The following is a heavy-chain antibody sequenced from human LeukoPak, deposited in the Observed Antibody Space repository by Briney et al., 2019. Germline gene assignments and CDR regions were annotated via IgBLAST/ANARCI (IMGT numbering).Heavy chain of an antibody. Sequence: ASVKVSCKASGYSFTDYYMHWGRQAPGQGLEWMGWINPNSGGTNYAQKFQGRVTMTRDTSINTVYMELSRLTSDDTAVYYCARGEYNYGRDWFDPWGQGTLVTVSS. CDR1: GYSFTDYY. CDR3: ARGEYNYGRDWFDP. V-gene: IGHV1-2*02. D-gene: IGHD5-18*01. CDR2: INPNSGGT. J-gene: IGHJ5*02.